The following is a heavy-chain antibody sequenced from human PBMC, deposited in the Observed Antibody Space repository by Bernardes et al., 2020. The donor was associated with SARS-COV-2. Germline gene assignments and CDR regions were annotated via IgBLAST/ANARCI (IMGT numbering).Heavy chain of an antibody. D-gene: IGHD4-4*01. J-gene: IGHJ6*02. CDR3: ARADYSNYEVYYYYGMDV. CDR2: IYYSGST. V-gene: IGHV4-59*01. CDR1: GGSISSYY. Sequence: SETLSLTCTVSGGSISSYYWSWIRQPPGKGLEWIGYIYYSGSTNYNPSLKSRVTISVDTSKNQFSLKLSSVTAADTALYYCARADYSNYEVYYYYGMDVWGQGTTVTVSS.